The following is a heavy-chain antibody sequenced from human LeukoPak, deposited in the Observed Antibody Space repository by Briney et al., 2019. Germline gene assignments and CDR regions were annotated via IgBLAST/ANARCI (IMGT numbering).Heavy chain of an antibody. CDR2: INPSGGST. CDR3: ARGYYYGSGSYFGD. J-gene: IGHJ4*02. CDR1: GYTFTSYY. V-gene: IGHV1-46*01. Sequence: GASVKVSCKASGYTFTSYYMHWLRQAPGQGLEWMAIINPSGGSTNYAENFQGRVTLTRDISTSTVYMELSSLRSEDTAVYYCARGYYYGSGSYFGDWGQGTLVTVSS. D-gene: IGHD3-10*01.